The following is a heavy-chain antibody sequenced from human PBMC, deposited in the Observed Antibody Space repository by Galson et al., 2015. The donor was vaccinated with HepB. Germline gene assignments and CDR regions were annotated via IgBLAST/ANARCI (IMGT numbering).Heavy chain of an antibody. CDR2: ISFSSSAI. Sequence: SLRLSCAASGFSFNIYSMNWVRQAPGKGLEWLSYISFSSSAIYYADSVEGRFTISRDNAKNSLYLQMNNLRHDDTAVYYCARQKVSLWFDPIDSWGQGTLVSVSS. D-gene: IGHD3-10*01. CDR1: GFSFNIYS. V-gene: IGHV3-48*02. CDR3: ARQKVSLWFDPIDS. J-gene: IGHJ4*02.